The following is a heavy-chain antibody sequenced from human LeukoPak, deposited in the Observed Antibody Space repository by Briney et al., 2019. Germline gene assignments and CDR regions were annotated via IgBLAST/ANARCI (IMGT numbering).Heavy chain of an antibody. CDR2: MSYSGST. J-gene: IGHJ4*02. Sequence: SETLSLTCTVSGGSISSSNYYWGWIRQPPGKGLEWIGSMSYSGSTYYNPSLKSRVTISVDTSKNQFSLKLSSVTAADTAVYYCARTRYYYNSRSYGAPYYFDYWGQGTLVTVSS. D-gene: IGHD3-10*01. CDR3: ARTRYYYNSRSYGAPYYFDY. CDR1: GGSISSSNYY. V-gene: IGHV4-39*01.